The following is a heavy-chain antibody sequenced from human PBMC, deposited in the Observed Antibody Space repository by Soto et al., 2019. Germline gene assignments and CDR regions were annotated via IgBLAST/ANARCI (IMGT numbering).Heavy chain of an antibody. CDR1: DGSISSGGYY. CDR2: IYYSGST. CDR3: ARARGFGELLFFWFDP. Sequence: PSETLSLTCTVSDGSISSGGYYWSWIRQHPGKGLEWIGYIYYSGSTYYNPSLKSRVTISVDTSKNQFSLKLSSVTAADTAVYYCARARGFGELLFFWFDPWGQGTLVTVS. J-gene: IGHJ5*02. V-gene: IGHV4-31*03. D-gene: IGHD3-10*01.